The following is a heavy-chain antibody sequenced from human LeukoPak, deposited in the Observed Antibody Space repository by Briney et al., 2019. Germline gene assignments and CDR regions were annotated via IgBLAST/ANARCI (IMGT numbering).Heavy chain of an antibody. CDR2: ISYDGSNK. CDR3: VRGSNPCESGSYPFAY. J-gene: IGHJ4*02. CDR1: GLTFSGNA. Sequence: GRSLRLSCAASGLTFSGNAMHWVRQAPGKGLEWVAAISYDGSNKYYADSVKGRFTISRDDSESTVYLQMNSLRAEDTAVYYCVRGSNPCESGSYPFAYWGQGTLVTVSS. V-gene: IGHV3-30-3*01. D-gene: IGHD3-10*01.